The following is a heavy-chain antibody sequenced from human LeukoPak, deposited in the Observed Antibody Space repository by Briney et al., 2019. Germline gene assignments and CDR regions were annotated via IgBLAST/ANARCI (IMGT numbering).Heavy chain of an antibody. J-gene: IGHJ4*02. CDR3: ARDRRIAVAGGILVY. CDR2: IKQDGSEK. D-gene: IGHD6-19*01. CDR1: GFTFNTYS. Sequence: GGSLRLSCAASGFTFNTYSMSWVRQAPGKGLEWVASIKQDGSEKYYVDSVKGRFTISRDNSKNTLYLQMNSLRAEDTAVYYCARDRRIAVAGGILVYWGQGTLVTVSS. V-gene: IGHV3-7*01.